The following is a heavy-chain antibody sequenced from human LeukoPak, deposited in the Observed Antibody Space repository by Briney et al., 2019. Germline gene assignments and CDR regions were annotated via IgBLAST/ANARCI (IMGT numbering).Heavy chain of an antibody. CDR1: GGSISKDDYF. CDR2: IYNSGSY. Sequence: SETLSLTCTVSGGSISKDDYFWSWIRQHPVKGLEWIGHIYNSGSYCYNPSLKSRGTISVDTSKDQLSLKLSSVTAADTAVYYCARDRGGEIFDHWGQGTLVTVSS. CDR3: ARDRGGEIFDH. D-gene: IGHD2-15*01. J-gene: IGHJ4*02. V-gene: IGHV4-31*03.